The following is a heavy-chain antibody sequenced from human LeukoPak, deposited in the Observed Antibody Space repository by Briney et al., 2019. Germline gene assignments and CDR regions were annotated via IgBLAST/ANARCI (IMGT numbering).Heavy chain of an antibody. CDR3: ARAGFYRFDY. D-gene: IGHD3-16*02. CDR2: ISNDGSTI. J-gene: IGHJ4*01. CDR1: GFTFSSYW. V-gene: IGHV3-74*01. Sequence: GGSLRLSCAASGFTFSSYWLHRVRQVPGKGLVWVSRISNDGSTINYADSVKGRFTISRDDAENTLYLQMNGLRAEDTAIYYCARAGFYRFDYWGHGTLVTASS.